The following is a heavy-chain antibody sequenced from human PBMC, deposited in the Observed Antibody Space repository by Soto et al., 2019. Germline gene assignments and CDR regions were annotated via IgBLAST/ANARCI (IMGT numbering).Heavy chain of an antibody. V-gene: IGHV6-1*01. Sequence: SHTLSLTCAISGDSVSSNIAAWDWIMQSPSRGLEWLGRTYYRSKWYTDYAVSVRSRITINPDTSENQFTLQLISMTPEDKAVYYCERNLGGPRDSWGQGTLVTVSS. CDR1: GDSVSSNIAA. CDR3: ERNLGGPRDS. CDR2: TYYRSKWYT. D-gene: IGHD3-16*01. J-gene: IGHJ4*02.